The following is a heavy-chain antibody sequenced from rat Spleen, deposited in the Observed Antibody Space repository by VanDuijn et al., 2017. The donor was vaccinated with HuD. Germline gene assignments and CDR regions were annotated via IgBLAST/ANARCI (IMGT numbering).Heavy chain of an antibody. J-gene: IGHJ3*01. CDR3: TRGGYSGDRHWFAY. Sequence: EVQLVESGGGLVQPGRSMKLSCTTSGFVFSDFAMAWVRQAPTKGLEWVASISYDGTATYYRDSVKGRFTISRDPAQNTLYLQMNSLRSEDTATYYCTRGGYSGDRHWFAYWGQGTLVTVSS. D-gene: IGHD1-1*01. CDR2: ISYDGTAT. V-gene: IGHV5-22*01. CDR1: GFVFSDFA.